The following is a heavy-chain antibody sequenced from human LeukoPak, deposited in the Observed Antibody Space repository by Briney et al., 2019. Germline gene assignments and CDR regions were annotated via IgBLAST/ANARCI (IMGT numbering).Heavy chain of an antibody. J-gene: IGHJ4*02. V-gene: IGHV3-64*01. CDR1: GFTFSSYA. CDR2: ISSNGGST. CDR3: ARANGYNLYIDY. D-gene: IGHD5-24*01. Sequence: GGSLRLSCAASGFTFSSYAMHWVRQAPGKGLEYVSAISSNGGSTYYANSVKGRFTISRDNSKNTLYLQMGSLRAEGMAVYYCARANGYNLYIDYWGQGTLVTVSS.